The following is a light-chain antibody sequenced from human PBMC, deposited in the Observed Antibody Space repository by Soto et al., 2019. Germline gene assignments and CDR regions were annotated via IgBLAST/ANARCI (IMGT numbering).Light chain of an antibody. J-gene: IGKJ1*01. CDR1: QSVSIY. CDR2: DAS. V-gene: IGKV3-11*01. CDR3: QQRRYWPVT. Sequence: EIVLTQSPAILSMSPGERATLSCRASQSVSIYFAWYQQKPGQAPRLLIYDASNRVTGVPARFSGSGSGTDFTLTISSLEPEDFAVYYCQQRRYWPVTFGQGTKVEIK.